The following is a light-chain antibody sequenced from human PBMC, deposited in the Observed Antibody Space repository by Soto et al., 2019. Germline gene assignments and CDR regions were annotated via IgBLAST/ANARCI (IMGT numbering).Light chain of an antibody. CDR1: QSLVYIDGNTY. Sequence: DVVMTQSPLSLPVTLGQPASISCRSSQSLVYIDGNTYLNWFQQRPGQSPRRLIYKISNWDSGVPDRLSGSASGSDFTLKISRVEAEDVGVDYCMQASHWPYTFGQGTKLEIK. CDR3: MQASHWPYT. V-gene: IGKV2D-30*01. CDR2: KIS. J-gene: IGKJ2*01.